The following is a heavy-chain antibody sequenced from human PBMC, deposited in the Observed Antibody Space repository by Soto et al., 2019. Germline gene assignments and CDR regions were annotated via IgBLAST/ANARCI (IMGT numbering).Heavy chain of an antibody. CDR2: ISWDGSNK. J-gene: IGHJ4*02. CDR1: GFTFSSYG. V-gene: IGHV3-30*18. D-gene: IGHD3-3*01. Sequence: GGSLRLSCAASGFTFSSYGMHWVRQAPGKGLEWVGVISWDGSNKDYADSVKGRFTISRDNSKNTLYLQMNSLRAEDTAVYYCAKDTSRRITIFGVVIIDYWGQGTLVTVSS. CDR3: AKDTSRRITIFGVVIIDY.